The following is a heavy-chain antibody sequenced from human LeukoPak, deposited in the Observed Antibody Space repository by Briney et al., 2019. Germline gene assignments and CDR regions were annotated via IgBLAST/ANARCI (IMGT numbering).Heavy chain of an antibody. Sequence: GGSLRLSCAASGFTFSSYGMHWVRQAPGKGLEWVAVIWYDGSNKYYADSVKGRFTISRDNSKNTLYLQMNSLRAEDTAVYYCARDRLGIVRNFYYGMDVWGQGTTVTVSS. CDR2: IWYDGSNK. D-gene: IGHD7-27*01. V-gene: IGHV3-33*08. CDR3: ARDRLGIVRNFYYGMDV. CDR1: GFTFSSYG. J-gene: IGHJ6*02.